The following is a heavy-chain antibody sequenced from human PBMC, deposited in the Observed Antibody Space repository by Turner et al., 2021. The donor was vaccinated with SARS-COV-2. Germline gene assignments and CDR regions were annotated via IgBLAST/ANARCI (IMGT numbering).Heavy chain of an antibody. J-gene: IGHJ6*02. CDR1: GYTFTSYG. V-gene: IGHV1-18*01. D-gene: IGHD3-10*01. CDR3: ARAYGLGSYGHYYGMDV. Sequence: QVQLVQSGAEVKKPGASVKVSCKASGYTFTSYGFSWVRQAPGQGLEWMGCISAYNGNTNYAQKVQGRVTMTTDTSTSTAYMELRSLRSDDTAVYYCARAYGLGSYGHYYGMDVWGQGTTVTVSS. CDR2: ISAYNGNT.